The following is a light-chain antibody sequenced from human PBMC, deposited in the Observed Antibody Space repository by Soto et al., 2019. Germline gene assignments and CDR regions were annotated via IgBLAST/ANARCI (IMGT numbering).Light chain of an antibody. V-gene: IGLV2-14*01. Sequence: QSVLTQSASVSGSPGQSITVSCTGTSSDVGGYDYVSWYQQHPGNAPKLLISDVTNRPSGVSNRFSGSKSGNTASLTISGPQTEDEADYYCTSYTSSSTYVFGTGTKATVL. J-gene: IGLJ1*01. CDR2: DVT. CDR3: TSYTSSSTYV. CDR1: SSDVGGYDY.